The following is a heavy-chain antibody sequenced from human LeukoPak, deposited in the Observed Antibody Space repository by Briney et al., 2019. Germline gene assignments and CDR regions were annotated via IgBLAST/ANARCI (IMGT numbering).Heavy chain of an antibody. CDR2: ISGDGSTT. J-gene: IGHJ3*02. Sequence: GGSLRLSCAASGFTFSSFWMHWVRQAPGKGLVWVSRISGDGSTTSYADSVKGRFTISRDNAKNTLYLQMNSLRAEDTAVYYCAREAVAYDAFDIWGQGTLVTVSS. CDR3: AREAVAYDAFDI. CDR1: GFTFSSFW. V-gene: IGHV3-74*01. D-gene: IGHD6-19*01.